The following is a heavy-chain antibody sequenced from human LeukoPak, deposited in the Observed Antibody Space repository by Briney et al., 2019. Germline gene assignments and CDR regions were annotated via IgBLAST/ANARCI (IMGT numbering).Heavy chain of an antibody. Sequence: NPSETLSLTCTVSGASITTHFWTWIRQPPGKGLEWIGYIYSSGSTNYNPSLKSRVTISVDTSKNQFSLRLSSVTTADTAMYYCAREAPTGIDYWGQGTPVTVSS. D-gene: IGHD1-14*01. V-gene: IGHV4-59*11. J-gene: IGHJ4*02. CDR1: GASITTHF. CDR2: IYSSGST. CDR3: AREAPTGIDY.